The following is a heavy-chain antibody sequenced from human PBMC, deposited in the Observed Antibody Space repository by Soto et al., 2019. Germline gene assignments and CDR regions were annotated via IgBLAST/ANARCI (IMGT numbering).Heavy chain of an antibody. V-gene: IGHV3-9*01. J-gene: IGHJ4*02. CDR1: GFTFDDYA. Sequence: EVQLVESGGGLVQPGRSLRLSCAASGFTFDDYAMHWVRQAPGKGLEWVSGISWNSGSIGYADSVKGRFTISRDNAKNSLYLQMNSLRAEDTALYYCAKDRLPRPRLYYFDYWGQGTLVTVSS. CDR3: AKDRLPRPRLYYFDY. CDR2: ISWNSGSI.